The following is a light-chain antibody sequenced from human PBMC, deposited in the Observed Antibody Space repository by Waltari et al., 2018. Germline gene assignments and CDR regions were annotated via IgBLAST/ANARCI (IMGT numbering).Light chain of an antibody. CDR1: QSVLYSSNNKNY. V-gene: IGKV4-1*01. J-gene: IGKJ3*01. CDR2: WAS. Sequence: DIVMTQSPDSLAVSLGERATINCKSRQSVLYSSNNKNYLAWYKQNPGQPPKLLIYWASTRESGVPDRFSGSGSGTDFTLTISSLQAEDVAVYYCQQYYSTWTFGPGTKVDIK. CDR3: QQYYSTWT.